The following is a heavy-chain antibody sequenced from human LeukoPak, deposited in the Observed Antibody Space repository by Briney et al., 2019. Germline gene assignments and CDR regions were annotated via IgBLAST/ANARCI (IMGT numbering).Heavy chain of an antibody. Sequence: GGSLRLSCAASGFTFSSYAMHWVRQAPGKGLEWVAVISYGGSNKYYADSVKGRFTISRDNSKNTLYLQMNSLRAEDTAVYYCAREGRLGELSPMDYWGQGTLVTVSS. J-gene: IGHJ4*02. CDR3: AREGRLGELSPMDY. D-gene: IGHD3-16*02. CDR2: ISYGGSNK. V-gene: IGHV3-30-3*01. CDR1: GFTFSSYA.